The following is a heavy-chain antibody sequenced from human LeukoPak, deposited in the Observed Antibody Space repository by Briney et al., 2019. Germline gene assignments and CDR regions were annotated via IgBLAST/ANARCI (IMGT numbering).Heavy chain of an antibody. CDR3: AREAPRPDYHYYYYMDV. Sequence: SVKVSCKASGGTFSSYAISWVRQAPGQGLEWMGGIIPIFGTANYAQKFQGRVTITADESTSTAYMELSSLRSEDTAVYYCAREAPRPDYHYYYYMDVWGKGTTVTISS. CDR1: GGTFSSYA. D-gene: IGHD1-14*01. J-gene: IGHJ6*03. V-gene: IGHV1-69*13. CDR2: IIPIFGTA.